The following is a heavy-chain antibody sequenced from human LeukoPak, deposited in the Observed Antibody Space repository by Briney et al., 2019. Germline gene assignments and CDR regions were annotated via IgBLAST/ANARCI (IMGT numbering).Heavy chain of an antibody. D-gene: IGHD4/OR15-4a*01. V-gene: IGHV3-48*03. CDR3: ARVFGATNFDY. CDR1: GFTFSSYE. Sequence: GGSLRLSCAASGFTFSSYEMNWVRQAPGKGLEWVSYISISGSTIYNADSVKGRFTISRDTSKNTLYLQMNSLRAEDTAVYYCARVFGATNFDYWGQGTLVTVSS. CDR2: ISISGSTI. J-gene: IGHJ4*02.